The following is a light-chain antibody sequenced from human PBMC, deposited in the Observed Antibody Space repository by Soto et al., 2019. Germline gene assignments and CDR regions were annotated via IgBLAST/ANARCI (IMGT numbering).Light chain of an antibody. V-gene: IGKV4-1*01. Sequence: DILMNQTPDSLAVSLGERATINCKSSQSVLYSSNNKNYLAWYQQKPGQPPKLLIYWASTRESGVPDRFSGSGSGTDFTLTISSLQAEDVAVYYCQQYYSTPLTFGGGTKVDIK. J-gene: IGKJ4*01. CDR3: QQYYSTPLT. CDR2: WAS. CDR1: QSVLYSSNNKNY.